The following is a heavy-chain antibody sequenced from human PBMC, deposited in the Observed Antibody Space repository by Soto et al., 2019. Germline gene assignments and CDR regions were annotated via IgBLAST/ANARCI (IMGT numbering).Heavy chain of an antibody. CDR1: GYTLTELS. J-gene: IGHJ4*02. CDR2: FDPEDGET. V-gene: IGHV1-24*01. Sequence: ASVKVSCKVSGYTLTELSMHWVRQAPGKGLEWMGGFDPEDGETIYAQKFQGRVTMTEDTSTDTAYMELSSLRSEDTAVYYCATPGVTMIVVDVQGYSFDYWGPVTLVTLSS. CDR3: ATPGVTMIVVDVQGYSFDY. D-gene: IGHD3-22*01.